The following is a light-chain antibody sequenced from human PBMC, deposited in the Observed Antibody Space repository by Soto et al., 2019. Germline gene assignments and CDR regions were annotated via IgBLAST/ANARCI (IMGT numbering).Light chain of an antibody. V-gene: IGLV2-14*01. CDR3: SSYTSSTHVV. CDR1: SSDVGGYNY. J-gene: IGLJ2*01. Sequence: QSVLTQPASVSGSPGQSITISCTGTSSDVGGYNYVSWYQQHPGKAPKLMIYDVSNRPSGVSNRFSGSKSGNMASLTISGLQAEDEADYYCSSYTSSTHVVFGGGTKLTVL. CDR2: DVS.